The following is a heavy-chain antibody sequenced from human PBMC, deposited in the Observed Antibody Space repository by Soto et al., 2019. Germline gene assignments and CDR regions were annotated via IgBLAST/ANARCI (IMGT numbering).Heavy chain of an antibody. CDR1: GFTFSSYA. Sequence: VGSQRLSCAASGFTFSSYAMHWVRQAPGKGLEWVAVISYDGSNKYYADSVKGRFTISRDNSKNTLYLQMNSLRAEDTAVYYCARQRLAYCGGDCYSDAFDIWGQGTMVTVSS. J-gene: IGHJ3*02. D-gene: IGHD2-21*02. CDR2: ISYDGSNK. CDR3: ARQRLAYCGGDCYSDAFDI. V-gene: IGHV3-30-3*01.